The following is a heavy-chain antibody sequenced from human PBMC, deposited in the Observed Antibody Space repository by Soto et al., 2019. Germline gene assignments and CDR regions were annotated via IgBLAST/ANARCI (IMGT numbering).Heavy chain of an antibody. CDR2: ISYDGSNK. V-gene: IGHV3-30*18. CDR1: GFTFSSYG. D-gene: IGHD3-16*01. Sequence: GGSLRLSCAASGFTFSSYGMHWVRQAPGKGLEWVAVISYDGSNKYYADSVKGRFTISRDNSKNTLYLQMNSLRAEDTAVYYCAKEICLHNYDYVWGSYPPCWFDPWGQGTLVTVSS. CDR3: AKEICLHNYDYVWGSYPPCWFDP. J-gene: IGHJ5*02.